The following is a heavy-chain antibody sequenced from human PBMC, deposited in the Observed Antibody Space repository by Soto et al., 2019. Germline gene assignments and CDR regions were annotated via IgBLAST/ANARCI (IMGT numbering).Heavy chain of an antibody. J-gene: IGHJ6*02. CDR1: GFTFSSYW. CDR3: GREWGSTSCYPCQGRYGMDV. CDR2: IKQEGSEK. Sequence: GGSLRLSCAASGFTFSSYWMSWVRQAPGKGLEWVANIKQEGSEKYYVDSVKGRFTISRDNAKNSLYLQMNSLRAEDTAVYYCGREWGSTSCYPCQGRYGMDVWGHGTTVTVS. V-gene: IGHV3-7*01. D-gene: IGHD2-2*01.